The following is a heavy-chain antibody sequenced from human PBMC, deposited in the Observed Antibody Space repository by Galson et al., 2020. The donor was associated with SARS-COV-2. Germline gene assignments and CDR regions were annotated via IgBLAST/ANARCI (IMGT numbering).Heavy chain of an antibody. J-gene: IGHJ6*03. V-gene: IGHV4-34*01. CDR1: GGSFSGYY. CDR3: ARGWTYSSSWYGVGLDYDDYMDV. D-gene: IGHD6-13*01. CDR2: INHSGST. Sequence: SEPLSLTCAVYGGSFSGYYWSWIRQPPGKGLEWIGEINHSGSTNYNPSLKSRVTISVDTSKNQFSLKLSSVTAADTAVYYCARGWTYSSSWYGVGLDYDDYMDVWGKGTTVTVSS.